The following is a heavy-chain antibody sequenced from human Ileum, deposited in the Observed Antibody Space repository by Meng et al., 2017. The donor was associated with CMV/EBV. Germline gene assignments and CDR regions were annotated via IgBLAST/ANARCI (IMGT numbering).Heavy chain of an antibody. V-gene: IGHV4-39*07. CDR1: GGSISSGTYY. CDR2: IYYSGST. CDR3: AGDWGPYSSRGYFDP. Sequence: QVLLPAAGPGLVTPSCHPSLTCTVTGGSISSGTYYWAWIRQSPGKGLEWIGSIYYSGSTYDNPSLKSRVTMSVDTFKNQFSLKLTSVTAADTAVYYCAGDWGPYSSRGYFDPWGQGTLVTVSS. D-gene: IGHD6-13*01. J-gene: IGHJ5*02.